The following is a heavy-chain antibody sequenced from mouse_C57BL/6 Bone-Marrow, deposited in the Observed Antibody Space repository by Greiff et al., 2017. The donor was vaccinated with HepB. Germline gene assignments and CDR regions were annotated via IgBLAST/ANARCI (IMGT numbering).Heavy chain of an antibody. J-gene: IGHJ1*03. CDR2: IYPGGGYT. V-gene: IGHV1-63*01. CDR1: GYTFTNYW. D-gene: IGHD1-1*01. Sequence: QVQLQQSGAELVRPGTSVKMSCKASGYTFTNYWIGWAKQRPGHGLEWIGDIYPGGGYTNYNEKFKGKATLTADKSSSTAYMQFSSLTSEDSAIYYCARVYGSRREYFDVWGTGTTVTVSS. CDR3: ARVYGSRREYFDV.